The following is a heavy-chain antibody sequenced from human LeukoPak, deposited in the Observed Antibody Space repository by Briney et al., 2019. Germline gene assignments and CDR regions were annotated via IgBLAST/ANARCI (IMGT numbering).Heavy chain of an antibody. Sequence: PPETLSLTCTVSGGSISSSSYYWGWIRQPPGKGLEWIGSIYYSGSTYYNPSLKSRVTISVDTSKNQFSLKLSSVTAADTAVYYCARSLVGATADFDYWGQGTLVTVSS. CDR2: IYYSGST. V-gene: IGHV4-39*01. D-gene: IGHD1-26*01. J-gene: IGHJ4*02. CDR1: GGSISSSSYY. CDR3: ARSLVGATADFDY.